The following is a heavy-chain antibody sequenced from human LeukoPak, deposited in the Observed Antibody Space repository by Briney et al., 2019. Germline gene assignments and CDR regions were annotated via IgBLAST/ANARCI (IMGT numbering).Heavy chain of an antibody. CDR3: ARQIGAGRWSFDY. CDR2: INYSGST. J-gene: IGHJ4*02. D-gene: IGHD4-23*01. Sequence: SETLSLTCTVSGGSISSRNYYWGWIRQPPGTGLDWIGSINYSGSTYYNPSLKSRVTISVDTSRNQFSLKLTSVTAADTAVYYCARQIGAGRWSFDYWGQGTLVTVSS. V-gene: IGHV4-39*01. CDR1: GGSISSRNYY.